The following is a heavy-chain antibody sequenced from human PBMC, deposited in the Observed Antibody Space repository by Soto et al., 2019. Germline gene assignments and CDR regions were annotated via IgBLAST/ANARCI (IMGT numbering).Heavy chain of an antibody. CDR1: GYTFTGYY. CDR2: INPNSGGT. D-gene: IGHD2-15*01. CDR3: ARGRGGNTYYYYGMDV. Sequence: ASVKVSCKASGYTFTGYYMHWVRQAPGQGLEWMGWINPNSGGTNYAQKFQGWVTMTRDTSISTAYMELSRLRSGDTAVYYCARGRGGNTYYYYGMDVWGQGTTVTVSS. J-gene: IGHJ6*02. V-gene: IGHV1-2*04.